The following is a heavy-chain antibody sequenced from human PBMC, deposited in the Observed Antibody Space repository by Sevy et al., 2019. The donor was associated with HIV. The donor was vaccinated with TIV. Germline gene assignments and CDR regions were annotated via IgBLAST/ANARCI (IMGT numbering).Heavy chain of an antibody. CDR1: GFSFSTYM. Sequence: GGSLRLSCTASGFSFSTYMMNWVRQAPGKGLEWVASISYSSNYIYYADSLKGRFTISRDNAKNSLFLLMNSLRAEGTAVYYCARPYGSGSWEAFDVWGQGTMVTVSS. CDR3: ARPYGSGSWEAFDV. J-gene: IGHJ3*01. CDR2: ISYSSNYI. V-gene: IGHV3-21*01. D-gene: IGHD3-10*01.